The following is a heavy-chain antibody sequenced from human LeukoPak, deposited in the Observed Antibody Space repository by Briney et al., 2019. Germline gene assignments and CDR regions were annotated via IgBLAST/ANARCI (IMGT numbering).Heavy chain of an antibody. CDR3: ARDYDTFYFDY. Sequence: PSETLSLTCTVSGGSISGSSYYWGWIRQPPGKGLEWIGSIYYSGSTYYNPSLKSRVTISVDTSKNQFSLKLSSVTAADTAVYYCARDYDTFYFDYWGQGTLVTVSS. V-gene: IGHV4-39*02. J-gene: IGHJ4*02. D-gene: IGHD3-9*01. CDR2: IYYSGST. CDR1: GGSISGSSYY.